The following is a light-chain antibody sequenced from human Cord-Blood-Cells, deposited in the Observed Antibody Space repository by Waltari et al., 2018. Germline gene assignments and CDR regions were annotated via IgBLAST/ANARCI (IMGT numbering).Light chain of an antibody. J-gene: IGLJ3*02. CDR3: QTWGTGIRV. CDR1: SGHSSYA. V-gene: IGLV4-69*01. Sequence: QLVLTQSPSASASLGASVKLTCTLSSGHSSYAIAWHQQQPEKGPRYLMKLNSDGSHSKGDAIPDRFSGSSSGAGRYLTISSLQSEDEADYYCQTWGTGIRVFGGGTKLTVL. CDR2: LNSDGSH.